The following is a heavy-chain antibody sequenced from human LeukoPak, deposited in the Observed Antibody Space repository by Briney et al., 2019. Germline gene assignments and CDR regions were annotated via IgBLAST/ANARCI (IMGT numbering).Heavy chain of an antibody. J-gene: IGHJ3*02. D-gene: IGHD6-6*01. CDR1: GFTFSSYG. V-gene: IGHV3-23*01. Sequence: PGGSLRLSCAASGFTFSSYGMSWVRQAPGKGLEWVSAISGRGGGIYYADSVKGRFTISRDNSKNTLYLQMNSLRAKDTAVYYCARDSSTGFDAFDIWGQGTMVTVSS. CDR3: ARDSSTGFDAFDI. CDR2: ISGRGGGI.